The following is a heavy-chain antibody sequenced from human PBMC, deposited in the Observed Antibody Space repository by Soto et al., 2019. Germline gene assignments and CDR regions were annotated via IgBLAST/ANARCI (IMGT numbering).Heavy chain of an antibody. Sequence: PSETLSLTCTVSGGPISSYYWSWIRQPPGKGLEWIGYIYYSGSTNYNPSLKSRVTISVDTSKNQFSLKLSSVTAADTAVYYCAREGSAYYYYYMDVWGKGTTVTVSS. CDR3: AREGSAYYYYYMDV. CDR2: IYYSGST. J-gene: IGHJ6*03. V-gene: IGHV4-59*08. CDR1: GGPISSYY.